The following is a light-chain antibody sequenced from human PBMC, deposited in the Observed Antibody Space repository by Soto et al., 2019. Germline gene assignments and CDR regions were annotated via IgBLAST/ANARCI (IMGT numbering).Light chain of an antibody. Sequence: PISYTTYNLSASVVFGAFSTSRASQSIGNWLAWYQQKPGKAPKLLIYDASSLESGVPSRFSGSGSGTEFTLTISSLQPDDFATYYCQQYNFYSSKFRQGTNV. CDR1: QSIGNW. CDR2: DAS. CDR3: QQYNFYSSK. J-gene: IGKJ1*01. V-gene: IGKV1-5*01.